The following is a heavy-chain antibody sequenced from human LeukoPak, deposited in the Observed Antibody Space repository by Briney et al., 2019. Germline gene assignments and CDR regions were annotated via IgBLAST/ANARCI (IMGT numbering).Heavy chain of an antibody. J-gene: IGHJ6*02. CDR2: TSYDGINK. D-gene: IGHD4-17*01. Sequence: GGSLRLSFAAPGFTFRSYGMHWVRQAPGKGLEWVAFTSYDGINKYYVDSVKGRFTIPRDNSNNTLYLQMNSLRPEDTAVYFCASEGTPSGRYGEVHVWGQGTTVTVS. CDR3: ASEGTPSGRYGEVHV. CDR1: GFTFRSYG. V-gene: IGHV3-30*03.